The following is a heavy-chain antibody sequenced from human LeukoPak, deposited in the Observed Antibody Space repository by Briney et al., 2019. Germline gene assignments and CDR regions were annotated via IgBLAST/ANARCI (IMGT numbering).Heavy chain of an antibody. CDR3: AREYYDSSGYFGRDDAFDI. V-gene: IGHV1-18*01. D-gene: IGHD3-22*01. J-gene: IGHJ3*02. Sequence: ASVKVSCKASGYPFTTYVNWVRQAPGQRLEWMGWISAYNGNTSYAQKLQGRVTMTTDTSTSTAYMELRSLRSDDTAVYYCAREYYDSSGYFGRDDAFDIWGQGTMVTVSS. CDR2: ISAYNGNT. CDR1: GYPFTTY.